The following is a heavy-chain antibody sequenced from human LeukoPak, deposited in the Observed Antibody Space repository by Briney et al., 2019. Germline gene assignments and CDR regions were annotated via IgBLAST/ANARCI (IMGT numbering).Heavy chain of an antibody. CDR1: GGSISSGSYY. CDR3: ARDQGYYYMDV. J-gene: IGHJ6*03. Sequence: PSETLSLXCTVSGGSISSGSYYWSWIRQPAGKGLEWIGRIYTSGNTNYNPSLKSRVTISVDTSKNQFSLKLSSVTAADTAVYYCARDQGYYYMDVWGKGTTVTVSS. CDR2: IYTSGNT. V-gene: IGHV4-61*02.